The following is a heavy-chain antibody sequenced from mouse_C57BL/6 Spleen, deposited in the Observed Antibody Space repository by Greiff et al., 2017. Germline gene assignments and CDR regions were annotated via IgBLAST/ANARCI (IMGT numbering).Heavy chain of an antibody. Sequence: VQLQQPGAELVRPGASVKLSCTASGFNIKDDYMHWVKQRPEQGLEWIGWIDPENGDTEYASKFQGKATITADTSSNTAYLQLSSLTSEDTAVYYCTPSTMAYYFDYWGQGTTLTVSS. V-gene: IGHV14-4*01. J-gene: IGHJ2*01. CDR3: TPSTMAYYFDY. CDR2: IDPENGDT. D-gene: IGHD2-1*01. CDR1: GFNIKDDY.